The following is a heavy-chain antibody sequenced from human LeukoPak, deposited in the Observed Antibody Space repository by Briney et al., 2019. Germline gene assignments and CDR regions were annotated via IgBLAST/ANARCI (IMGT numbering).Heavy chain of an antibody. Sequence: SQTLSLTCAISGDSVSSNSAAWNWIRQSPSRGLEWLGRTYYRSKWYNDYAVSVKSRITINPDTSKNQFSLQLNSVTPEDTAVYYCARDRCSGGGCYSHYYYYGMDVWGKGTTVTVSS. CDR1: GDSVSSNSAA. J-gene: IGHJ6*04. V-gene: IGHV6-1*01. CDR3: ARDRCSGGGCYSHYYYYGMDV. CDR2: TYYRSKWYN. D-gene: IGHD2-15*01.